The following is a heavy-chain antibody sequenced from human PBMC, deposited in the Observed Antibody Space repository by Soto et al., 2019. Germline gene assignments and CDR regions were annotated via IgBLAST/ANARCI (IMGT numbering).Heavy chain of an antibody. CDR2: IDHSGST. CDR1: GGSISSTNW. D-gene: IGHD6-19*01. CDR3: VRDSGNGWKDY. V-gene: IGHV4-4*02. J-gene: IGHJ4*02. Sequence: QVQLQESGPGLVKPSGTLSLTCAVSGGSISSTNWWNWVRQPPGKGLEWIGEIDHSGSTNHNPSLKSRVTTSIGKPQKPFSPKLSSVTAAETAVYYWVRDSGNGWKDYWGQGTLVTVSS.